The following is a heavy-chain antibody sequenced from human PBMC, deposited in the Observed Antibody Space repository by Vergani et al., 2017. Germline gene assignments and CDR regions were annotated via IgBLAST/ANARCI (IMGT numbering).Heavy chain of an antibody. CDR3: ARYPIPSRLGTSLEY. D-gene: IGHD3-3*01. CDR2: ISSSSSTI. J-gene: IGHJ4*02. CDR1: RFIFSTYS. V-gene: IGHV3-48*04. Sequence: EVQLVESGGGLVQPGGSLRLSCAASRFIFSTYSMNWVRQAPGKGLEWVSDISSSSSTIYYADSVKGRFTISRDNAKNSLYLQMNSLRAEDTAVYYCARYPIPSRLGTSLEYWGQGTLVTVSS.